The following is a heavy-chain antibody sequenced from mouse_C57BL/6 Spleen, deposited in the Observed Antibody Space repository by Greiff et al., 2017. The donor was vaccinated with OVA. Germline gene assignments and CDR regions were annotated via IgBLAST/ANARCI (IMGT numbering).Heavy chain of an antibody. J-gene: IGHJ3*01. CDR1: GFTFSSYT. Sequence: EVKLVESGGGLVKPGGSLKLSCAASGFTFSSYTMSWVRQTPEKRLEWVATISGGGGNTYYPDSVKGRFTISRDNAKNTLYLQMSSLRSEDTAVYYCARHGHYWFAYWGQGTLVTVSA. CDR3: ARHGHYWFAY. CDR2: ISGGGGNT. D-gene: IGHD3-3*01. V-gene: IGHV5-9*04.